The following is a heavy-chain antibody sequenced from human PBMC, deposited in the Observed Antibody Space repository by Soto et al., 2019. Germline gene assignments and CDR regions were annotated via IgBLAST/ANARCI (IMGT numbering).Heavy chain of an antibody. CDR2: ISAYNGNT. Sequence: ASVKVSCKASGYTFTSYGISWVRQAPGQGLEWMGWISAYNGNTNYAQKLQGRATMTTDTSTSTAYMELRSLRSDDTAVYYCARWQWLGTPFDYWGQGTLVTVSS. CDR1: GYTFTSYG. J-gene: IGHJ4*02. CDR3: ARWQWLGTPFDY. D-gene: IGHD6-19*01. V-gene: IGHV1-18*01.